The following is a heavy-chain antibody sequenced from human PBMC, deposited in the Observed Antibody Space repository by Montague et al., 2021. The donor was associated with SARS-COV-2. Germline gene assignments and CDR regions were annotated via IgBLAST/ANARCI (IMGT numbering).Heavy chain of an antibody. V-gene: IGHV4-59*08. CDR3: VRHPRTYNGFWSGYSGRLVFQFDS. Sequence: SETLSLTCSVSGGSISTYYWTWIRQPPGKGLKWLAYLYYSGSTYYNPSLKSRVTISVDTSKNELSLKLTSVTAADTAVYFCVRHPRTYNGFWSGYSGRLVFQFDSWGQGTLVTVSS. D-gene: IGHD3-3*01. J-gene: IGHJ4*02. CDR1: GGSISTYY. CDR2: LYYSGST.